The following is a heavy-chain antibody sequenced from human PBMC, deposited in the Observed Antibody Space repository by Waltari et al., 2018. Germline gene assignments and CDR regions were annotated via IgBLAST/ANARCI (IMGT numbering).Heavy chain of an antibody. J-gene: IGHJ4*02. CDR3: ARDGSSSWTKHDY. V-gene: IGHV3-21*01. D-gene: IGHD6-13*01. CDR2: ISSSSSYI. CDR1: GFTFSSYS. Sequence: EVQLVESGGGLVKPGGSLRLSCAASGFTFSSYSMTWVRPAPGKGLEWVSSISSSSSYIYYADSVKGRFTISRDNAKNSLYLQMNSLRAEDTAVYYCARDGSSSWTKHDYWGQGTLVTVSS.